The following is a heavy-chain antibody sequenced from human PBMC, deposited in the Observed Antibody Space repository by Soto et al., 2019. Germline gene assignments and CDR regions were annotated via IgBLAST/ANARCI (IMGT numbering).Heavy chain of an antibody. J-gene: IGHJ4*02. V-gene: IGHV4-34*01. D-gene: IGHD4-4*01. CDR3: ARDYSMYSDY. CDR1: GGSFSGYY. CDR2: INHSGST. Sequence: SETLSLTCAVYGGSFSGYYWSWIRQPPWKGLEWIGEINHSGSTNYNPSLKSRVTISVDTSKNQFSLKLGSVTAADTAVYYCARDYSMYSDYWGQGTLVTVSS.